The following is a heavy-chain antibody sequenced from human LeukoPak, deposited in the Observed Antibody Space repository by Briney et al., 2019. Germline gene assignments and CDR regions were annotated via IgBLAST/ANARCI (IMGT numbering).Heavy chain of an antibody. J-gene: IGHJ4*02. CDR1: GGTFSSYA. D-gene: IGHD2-21*02. CDR2: IIPILGIA. V-gene: IGHV1-69*04. CDR3: ARDGDLSYCGGDCYPIY. Sequence: SVKVSCKASGGTFSSYAISWVRQAPGQGLEWMGRIIPILGIANYAQKLQGRVTMTTDTSTSTAYMELRSLRSDDTAVYYCARDGDLSYCGGDCYPIYWGQGTLVTVSS.